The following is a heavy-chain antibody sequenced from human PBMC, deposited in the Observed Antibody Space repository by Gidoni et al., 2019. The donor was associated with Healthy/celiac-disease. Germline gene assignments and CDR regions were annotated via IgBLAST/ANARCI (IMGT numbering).Heavy chain of an antibody. Sequence: QVQLQESGPGLVKPPETLSVTCTVSGGSIRSYYWSWHRQPAGKGLEWIGRIYTSGSTNYNPSLKSRVTMSVDTSKNQFSLKLSSVTAADTAVYYCARDRFVAGQGGYFDYWGQGTLVTASS. CDR3: ARDRFVAGQGGYFDY. CDR1: GGSIRSYY. D-gene: IGHD6-19*01. V-gene: IGHV4-4*07. CDR2: IYTSGST. J-gene: IGHJ4*02.